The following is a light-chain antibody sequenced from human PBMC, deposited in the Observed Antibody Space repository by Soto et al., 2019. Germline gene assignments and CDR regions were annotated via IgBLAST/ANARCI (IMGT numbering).Light chain of an antibody. CDR1: QTIRKY. Sequence: PITQTQSSLSASVGDNVTITCRASQTIRKYLNWYQQKPPKAPKLLIYTASRLHSGVPSRFSGSGSETDFTLTINNLQPEDFATYDRQQSYITPPITFGQGRRLEIK. CDR3: QQSYITPPIT. CDR2: TAS. J-gene: IGKJ5*01. V-gene: IGKV1-39*01.